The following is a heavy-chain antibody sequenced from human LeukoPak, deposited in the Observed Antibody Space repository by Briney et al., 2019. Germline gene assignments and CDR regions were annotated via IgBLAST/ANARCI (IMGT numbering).Heavy chain of an antibody. CDR3: ARQNYDFWSGQSAFDI. Sequence: GASVKVSCKASGYTFTGYYMHWVRQAPGQGLEWMGWINPNSGGTNYAQKFQGRVTMTRDTSISTAYMELGRLRSDDTAVDYCARQNYDFWSGQSAFDIWGQGTMVTVSS. J-gene: IGHJ3*02. D-gene: IGHD3-3*01. V-gene: IGHV1-2*02. CDR1: GYTFTGYY. CDR2: INPNSGGT.